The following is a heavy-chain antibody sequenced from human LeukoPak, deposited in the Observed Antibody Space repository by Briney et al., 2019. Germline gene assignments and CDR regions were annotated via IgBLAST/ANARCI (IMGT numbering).Heavy chain of an antibody. D-gene: IGHD5-18*01. Sequence: GGSLRLSCAASGFTFSNYWMHWVRQAPGEGLVWGSRSSTDGSSTSYADAVKGRFTISRDNAKNTLYLQMNGLRAEDTAVYYCAREDTAMADAFEIWGQGTMVTVSS. V-gene: IGHV3-74*01. CDR3: AREDTAMADAFEI. J-gene: IGHJ3*02. CDR2: SSTDGSST. CDR1: GFTFSNYW.